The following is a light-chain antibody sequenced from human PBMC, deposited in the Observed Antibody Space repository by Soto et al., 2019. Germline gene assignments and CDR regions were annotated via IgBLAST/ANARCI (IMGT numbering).Light chain of an antibody. CDR3: QQYGSPPPIP. J-gene: IGKJ5*01. V-gene: IGKV3-20*01. Sequence: EIVLTQSPGTLSLSPGERATLSCRASQSVSNRYLAWYQQKSGQAPRLLISGASSRATGIPDRFSGSGSGTDFTLTISRLEPEDFAMYYCQQYGSPPPIPFRPGTRLEIK. CDR1: QSVSNRY. CDR2: GAS.